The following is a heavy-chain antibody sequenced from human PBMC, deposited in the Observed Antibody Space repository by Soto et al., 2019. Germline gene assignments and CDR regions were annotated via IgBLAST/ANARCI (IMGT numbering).Heavy chain of an antibody. CDR3: ASIRDFDWLLSSTSTEYGMDF. V-gene: IGHV1-69*02. J-gene: IGHJ6*02. D-gene: IGHD3-9*01. CDR1: GGTFSSYT. Sequence: QVQLVQSGAEVKKPGSSVKVSCKASGGTFSSYTISWVRQAPGQGLEWMGRIIPILDIANYAQKFQGRVRITADKSTSTAYMELSSLRSEDTAVYYCASIRDFDWLLSSTSTEYGMDFWGQGTTVTVSS. CDR2: IIPILDIA.